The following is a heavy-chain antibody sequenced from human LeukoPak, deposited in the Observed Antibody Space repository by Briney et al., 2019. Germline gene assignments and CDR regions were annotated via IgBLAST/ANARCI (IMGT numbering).Heavy chain of an antibody. CDR3: AKDGWAYCGGDCYPDV. D-gene: IGHD2-21*02. J-gene: IGHJ6*02. V-gene: IGHV3-23*01. CDR1: GFTFSSYA. Sequence: GRTLRLSCAASGFTFSSYAMCWVRQPPGKGLGLVSAISGSGGSTYYENSVKGRFTISRDNSKTTLYLQMNSLRAEDTAVYYCAKDGWAYCGGDCYPDVWGQGTTVTVSS. CDR2: ISGSGGST.